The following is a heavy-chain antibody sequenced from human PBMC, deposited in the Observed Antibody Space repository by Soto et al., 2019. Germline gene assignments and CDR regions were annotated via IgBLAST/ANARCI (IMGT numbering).Heavy chain of an antibody. J-gene: IGHJ6*02. V-gene: IGHV4-59*01. CDR1: GGSISSDY. CDR2: IDYSGSA. Sequence: SGTLSLTCTVSGGSISSDYWGWIRQSPGKGLEWIGYIDYSGSATYNPSLTGRVTISVDTSRTQFSLKLSSVTAEDTAVYFCARSSGSYLRQLLRSYYDIMDVWGQGTTVT. D-gene: IGHD3-3*01. CDR3: ARSSGSYLRQLLRSYYDIMDV.